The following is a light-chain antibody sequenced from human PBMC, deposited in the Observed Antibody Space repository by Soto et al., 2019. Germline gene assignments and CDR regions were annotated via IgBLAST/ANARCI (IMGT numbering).Light chain of an antibody. CDR2: DAS. CDR1: QDISNY. J-gene: IGKJ3*01. Sequence: DIQMTQSPSSLSASVGDRVTITCQASQDISNYLNWYQQKPGKAPKLLIYDASNLETGVPSRFSGSGSGTDFTFTISSLHTEDIATYYCQQCDNLPLGTFGPGTKVDIK. V-gene: IGKV1-33*01. CDR3: QQCDNLPLGT.